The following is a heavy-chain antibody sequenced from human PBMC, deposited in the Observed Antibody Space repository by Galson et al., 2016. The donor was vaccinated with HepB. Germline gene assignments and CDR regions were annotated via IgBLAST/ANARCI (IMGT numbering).Heavy chain of an antibody. CDR2: IWYDGSNK. Sequence: SLRLSCAASGFTFSAYVMTWVRQVAGKGLEWVAVIWYDGSNKNYADSVKGRFTISRDNSNNTLYLQMNSLRAEDTAVYYCARDNAWFGERKFYYYYGLDVWGQGTTVTVSS. D-gene: IGHD3-10*01. CDR3: ARDNAWFGERKFYYYYGLDV. J-gene: IGHJ6*02. CDR1: GFTFSAYV. V-gene: IGHV3-33*08.